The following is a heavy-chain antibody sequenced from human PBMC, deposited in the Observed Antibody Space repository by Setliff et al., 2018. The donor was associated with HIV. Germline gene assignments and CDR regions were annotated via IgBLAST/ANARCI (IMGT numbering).Heavy chain of an antibody. CDR3: ERDSDTTGDYYPFDP. J-gene: IGHJ5*02. CDR2: ISSSSSYT. D-gene: IGHD3-22*01. Sequence: PGGSLRLSCAASGFTFSDYYMSWIRQAPGKGLEWVSYISSSSSYTNYADSVKGRFTISRDNAKNSLYLQMNSLRAEDTGVYYCERDSDTTGDYYPFDPWGQGTLVTVSS. V-gene: IGHV3-11*06. CDR1: GFTFSDYY.